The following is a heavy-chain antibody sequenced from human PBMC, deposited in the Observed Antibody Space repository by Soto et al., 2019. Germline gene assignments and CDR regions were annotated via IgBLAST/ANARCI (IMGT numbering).Heavy chain of an antibody. Sequence: ASVKVSCKASGYTFTSYGISWVRQAPGQGLEWMGWISAYNGNTNYAQKLQGRVTMTTDTSTSTAYMELRSLRSDDTAVYYCAGDPFGQPVGTYYYYYYMDVWGKGTTVTVYS. CDR2: ISAYNGNT. D-gene: IGHD3-10*01. CDR1: GYTFTSYG. CDR3: AGDPFGQPVGTYYYYYYMDV. J-gene: IGHJ6*03. V-gene: IGHV1-18*01.